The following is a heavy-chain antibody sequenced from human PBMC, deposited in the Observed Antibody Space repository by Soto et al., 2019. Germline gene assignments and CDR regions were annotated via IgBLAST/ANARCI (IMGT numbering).Heavy chain of an antibody. CDR2: ISAYNGNR. J-gene: IGHJ6*02. Sequence: ASVKVSCKASGYTFTSYGISWVRQAPGQGLEGMGWISAYNGNRNYAQKLQGRGTMTTDTSTSTAYMELRSLRSDDTAVYYCARDFSDILPGYDHYYYSSGMDVWGQGTTVTVSS. D-gene: IGHD3-9*01. CDR3: ARDFSDILPGYDHYYYSSGMDV. CDR1: GYTFTSYG. V-gene: IGHV1-18*01.